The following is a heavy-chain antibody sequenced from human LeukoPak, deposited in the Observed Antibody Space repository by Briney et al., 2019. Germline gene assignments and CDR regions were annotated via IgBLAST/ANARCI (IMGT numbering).Heavy chain of an antibody. D-gene: IGHD1-26*01. J-gene: IGHJ4*02. V-gene: IGHV4-38-2*02. CDR1: GYFISSGYY. CDR3: ARDLGSSSGSCKD. Sequence: SETLSLTCTVSGYFISSGYYWGWIRQPPGKGLQWIGSIHHSGSTYYNPSLKSRVTISVDTSKNQFSLKLSSVTAADTAVYYCARDLGSSSGSCKDWGQGTLVTVSS. CDR2: IHHSGST.